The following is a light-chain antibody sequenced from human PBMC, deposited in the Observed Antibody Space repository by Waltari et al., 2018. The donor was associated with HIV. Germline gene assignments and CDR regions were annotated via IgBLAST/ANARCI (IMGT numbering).Light chain of an antibody. Sequence: DIQMTQSPSTLSASVGDRITITCRASQSISSWLAWYQQKPGKAPKLLIYKASSLQSGVPSRFSGRGSGTEFTLTITNLQPDDFATYYCQQYNDNPYTFGQGPSWRSN. J-gene: IGKJ2*01. V-gene: IGKV1-5*03. CDR3: QQYNDNPYT. CDR2: KAS. CDR1: QSISSW.